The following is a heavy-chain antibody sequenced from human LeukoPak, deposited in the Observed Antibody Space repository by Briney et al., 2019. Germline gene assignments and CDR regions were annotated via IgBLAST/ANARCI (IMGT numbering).Heavy chain of an antibody. V-gene: IGHV3-23*01. CDR3: AKDDHGGSGWRDYFDQ. J-gene: IGHJ4*02. CDR2: IGGGGTP. CDR1: GFTFSSYD. D-gene: IGHD6-19*01. Sequence: GGSLRLSCAASGFTFSSYDMSWVRQAPGRGLEWVSAIGGGGTPYYADSVKGRFTISRDNSKNTLYLQMNSLRAEDTAVYYCAKDDHGGSGWRDYFDQWGQGTLVTASS.